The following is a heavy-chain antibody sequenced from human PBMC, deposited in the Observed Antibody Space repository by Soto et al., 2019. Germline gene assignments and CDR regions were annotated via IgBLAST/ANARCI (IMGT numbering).Heavy chain of an antibody. Sequence: GGSLRLSCVSSGFPVNKAWMSWVRQAPGKGLEWVGRIKSQGGGGTIDYAAPVKGRFIISREDSLDTLYLQMNSLKTEDTAVYYCATDLPNYGSGEFDYWGQGTLVTVSS. CDR2: IKSQGGGGTI. CDR1: GFPVNKAW. J-gene: IGHJ4*02. CDR3: ATDLPNYGSGEFDY. V-gene: IGHV3-15*01. D-gene: IGHD3-10*01.